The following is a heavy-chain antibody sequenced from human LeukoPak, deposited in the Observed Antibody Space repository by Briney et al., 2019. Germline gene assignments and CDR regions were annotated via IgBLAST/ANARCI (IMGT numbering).Heavy chain of an antibody. D-gene: IGHD3-22*01. CDR2: INPSGGST. V-gene: IGHV1-46*01. Sequence: ASVKVSCKASGCTFTGYYMHWVRQAPGQGLEWMGIINPSGGSTSYAQKFQGRVTMTRDTSTSTVYMELSSLRSEDTAVYYCARDGGQRYDSSGYYYGWGQGTLVTVSS. CDR3: ARDGGQRYDSSGYYYG. CDR1: GCTFTGYY. J-gene: IGHJ4*02.